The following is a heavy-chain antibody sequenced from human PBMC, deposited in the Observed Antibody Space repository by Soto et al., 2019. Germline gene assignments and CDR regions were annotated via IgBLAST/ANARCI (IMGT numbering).Heavy chain of an antibody. CDR2: MYNTGST. Sequence: SETLSLTCTVSGGSISRYYWSWIRQRPGKGLEWIGYMYNTGSTVYNPSFKSRVTISVDTSKNQFSLKLNSVTAADTAVYYCARDLWGYCGTDCYPLDVWGQGTTVTVSS. J-gene: IGHJ6*02. CDR3: ARDLWGYCGTDCYPLDV. CDR1: GGSISRYY. V-gene: IGHV4-59*01. D-gene: IGHD2-21*02.